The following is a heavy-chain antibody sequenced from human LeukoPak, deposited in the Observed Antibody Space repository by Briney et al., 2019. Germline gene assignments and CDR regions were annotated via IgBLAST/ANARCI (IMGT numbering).Heavy chain of an antibody. CDR1: GFTFSSYS. D-gene: IGHD3-22*01. CDR2: ISSSSSYI. CDR3: ARYYDSSGYYDY. J-gene: IGHJ4*02. V-gene: IGHV3-21*01. Sequence: GGSSRLSCAASGFTFSSYSMNWVRQAPGKGLEWVSSISSSSSYIYYADSVKGRFTISRDNAKNSLYLQMNSLRAEDTAVYYCARYYDSSGYYDYWGQGTLVTVSS.